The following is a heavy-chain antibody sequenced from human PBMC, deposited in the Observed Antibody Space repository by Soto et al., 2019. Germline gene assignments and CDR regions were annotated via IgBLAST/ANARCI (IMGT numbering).Heavy chain of an antibody. CDR1: GYSFTSYW. CDR2: IYPGDSDT. V-gene: IGHV5-51*01. Sequence: PRESLKISCKGSGYSFTSYWIGWVRQMPGKGLEWMGIIYPGDSDTRYSPSFQGQVTISADKSISTAYLQWSSLKASDTAMYYCARRVDTAMVGYYYYYMDVWGKGTTVTVSS. J-gene: IGHJ6*03. CDR3: ARRVDTAMVGYYYYYMDV. D-gene: IGHD5-18*01.